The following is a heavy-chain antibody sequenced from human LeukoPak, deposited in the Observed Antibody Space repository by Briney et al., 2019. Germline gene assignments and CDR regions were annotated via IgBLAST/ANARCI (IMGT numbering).Heavy chain of an antibody. J-gene: IGHJ4*02. Sequence: GGSLRLSCAASGFTFSSYAMSWVRQAPGKGLEWVSAISGSGGSTYYADSVKGRFTISRDNSKNTLYLQMNSLRAEDTAVYYCAKNDYGGNWGYEGYWGQGTLVTVSS. D-gene: IGHD4-23*01. V-gene: IGHV3-23*01. CDR2: ISGSGGST. CDR1: GFTFSSYA. CDR3: AKNDYGGNWGYEGY.